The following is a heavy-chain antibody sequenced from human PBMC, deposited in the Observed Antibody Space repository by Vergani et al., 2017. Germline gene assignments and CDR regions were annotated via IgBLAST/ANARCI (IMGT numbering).Heavy chain of an antibody. Sequence: QVQLVQSWAEVKKPGSSVKVSCKASGGTFSSSAISWVRQAPGQGLEWRGRIIPIFGTANDEQKFQGRVTITADESTSTAYMELSSLRSEDTAVYYCARDIGSYYYDCMDVWGQGITVTVSS. CDR1: GGTFSSSA. V-gene: IGHV1-69*13. J-gene: IGHJ6*02. CDR2: IIPIFGTA. D-gene: IGHD1-26*01. CDR3: ARDIGSYYYDCMDV.